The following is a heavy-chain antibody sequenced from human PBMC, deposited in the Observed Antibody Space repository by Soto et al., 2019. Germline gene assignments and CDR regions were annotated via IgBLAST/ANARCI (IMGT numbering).Heavy chain of an antibody. CDR2: ISWNTKTI. CDR1: GFTFGDYA. J-gene: IGHJ4*02. V-gene: IGHV3-9*01. D-gene: IGHD2-2*01. Sequence: PGGSLRLSCEASGFTFGDYAMHWVRRVPGKGLEWVSGISWNTKTIAYADSVKGRFIISRDTSRNTLSLQMNSLRAEDTAVYYCAKDDAPAAPSTFDSWGQGALVTSPQ. CDR3: AKDDAPAAPSTFDS.